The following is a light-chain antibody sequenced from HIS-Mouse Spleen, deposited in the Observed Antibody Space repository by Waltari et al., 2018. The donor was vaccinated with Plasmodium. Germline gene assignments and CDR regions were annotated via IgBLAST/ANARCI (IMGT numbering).Light chain of an antibody. CDR2: EDR. CDR1: ALPKKY. J-gene: IGLJ3*02. CDR3: YSTDSSGNHRV. Sequence: SYELTQPPSVSVSPGQTARITCSGDALPKKYAYWYQQKSGQAPVLVIYEDRKRTSGIPEMFSGSSSGTMATLTISGAQVEDEADYYCYSTDSSGNHRVFGGGTKLTVL. V-gene: IGLV3-10*01.